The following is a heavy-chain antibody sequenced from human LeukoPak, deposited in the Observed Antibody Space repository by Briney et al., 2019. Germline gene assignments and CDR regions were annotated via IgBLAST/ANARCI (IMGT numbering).Heavy chain of an antibody. CDR1: GGTFSSYA. CDR3: ASNAGITGTTPPLYYDYMDV. D-gene: IGHD1-20*01. V-gene: IGHV1-69*06. CDR2: IIPIFGTA. J-gene: IGHJ6*03. Sequence: SVKVSCKASGGTFSSYAISWVRQAPGQGLEWMGGIIPIFGTANYAQKFQGRVTITADKSTSTAYMELSSLRSEDTAVYYCASNAGITGTTPPLYYDYMDVWGKGTTVTVSS.